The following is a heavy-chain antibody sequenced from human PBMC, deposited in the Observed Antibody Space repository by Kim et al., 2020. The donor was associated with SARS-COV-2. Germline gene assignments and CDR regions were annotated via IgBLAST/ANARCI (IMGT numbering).Heavy chain of an antibody. Sequence: ASVKVSCKASGYTFTSYDINWVRQATGQGLEWMGWMNPNSGNTGYAQKFQGRVTMTRNTSISTAYMELSSLRSEDTAVYYCARGRRTMIVVVITTYYYYYMDVWGKGTTVTVSS. CDR3: ARGRRTMIVVVITTYYYYYMDV. V-gene: IGHV1-8*01. CDR1: GYTFTSYD. J-gene: IGHJ6*03. CDR2: MNPNSGNT. D-gene: IGHD3-22*01.